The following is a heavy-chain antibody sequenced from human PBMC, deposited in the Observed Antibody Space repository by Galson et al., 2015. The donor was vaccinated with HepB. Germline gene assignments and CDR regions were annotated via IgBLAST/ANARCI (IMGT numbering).Heavy chain of an antibody. Sequence: SLRLSCAASGFTFSGYSMNWVRQAPGKGLEWVSYISSSSSTIYYADSVKGRFTISRDNAKNSLYLQMNSLRDEDTAVYYCAGRRTIFGVVTYYYGMDVWGQGTTVTVSS. V-gene: IGHV3-48*02. CDR1: GFTFSGYS. CDR3: AGRRTIFGVVTYYYGMDV. CDR2: ISSSSSTI. J-gene: IGHJ6*02. D-gene: IGHD3-3*01.